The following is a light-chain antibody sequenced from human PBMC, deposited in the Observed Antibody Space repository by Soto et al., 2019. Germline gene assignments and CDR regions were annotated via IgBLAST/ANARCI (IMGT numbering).Light chain of an antibody. CDR1: SSDVGSYNL. CDR3: CSYAGSSTYV. V-gene: IGLV2-23*02. Sequence: QSALTQPASVPGSRGQSITISCTGTSSDVGSYNLVSWYQQHPGKAPKVMIYEVSKRPSGVSNRFSGSKSGNTASLTISGLQAEDEAEYYCCSYAGSSTYVFGTGTKVTVL. CDR2: EVS. J-gene: IGLJ1*01.